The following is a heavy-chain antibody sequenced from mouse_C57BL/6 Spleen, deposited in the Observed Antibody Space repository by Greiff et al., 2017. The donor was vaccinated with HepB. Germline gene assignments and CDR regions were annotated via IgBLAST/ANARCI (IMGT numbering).Heavy chain of an antibody. V-gene: IGHV5-17*01. J-gene: IGHJ4*01. Sequence: EVQRVESGGGLVKPGGSLKLSCAASGFTFSDYGMHWVRQAPEKGLEWVAYISSGSSTIYYADTVKGRFTISRDNAKNTLFLQMTSLRSEDTAMYYCARGGLPYAMDYWGQGTSVTVSS. D-gene: IGHD2-4*01. CDR2: ISSGSSTI. CDR1: GFTFSDYG. CDR3: ARGGLPYAMDY.